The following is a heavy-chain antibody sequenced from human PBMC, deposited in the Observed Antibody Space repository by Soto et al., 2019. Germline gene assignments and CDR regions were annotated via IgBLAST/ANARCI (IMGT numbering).Heavy chain of an antibody. Sequence: GASVKVSCKASGYTFTSYDINWVRQATGQGLEWMGWMNPNSGNTGYAQKFQGRVTMTRNTSISTAYMELSSLRSEDTAVYYCARGLYCSSTSCYKDYYGMDVWGQGTTVTVSS. J-gene: IGHJ6*02. D-gene: IGHD2-2*02. CDR3: ARGLYCSSTSCYKDYYGMDV. CDR1: GYTFTSYD. V-gene: IGHV1-8*01. CDR2: MNPNSGNT.